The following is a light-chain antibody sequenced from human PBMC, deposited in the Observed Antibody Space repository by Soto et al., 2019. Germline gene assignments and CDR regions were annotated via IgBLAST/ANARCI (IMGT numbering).Light chain of an antibody. V-gene: IGKV3-20*01. CDR2: GAS. CDR1: HSVSRTY. Sequence: EIVLTQSPHTMSLAPGERATLSCRASHSVSRTYLAWYQQKPGQPPRLLIFGASDRATGTPDRFSGSGSGTFFTLTISRLDPEYSALYYRQHFDDSVTFGQGTRLDIK. CDR3: QHFDDSVT. J-gene: IGKJ5*01.